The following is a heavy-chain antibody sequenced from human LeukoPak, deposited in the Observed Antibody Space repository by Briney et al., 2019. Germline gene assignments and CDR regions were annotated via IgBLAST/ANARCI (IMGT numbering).Heavy chain of an antibody. CDR2: ISSSIRYI. V-gene: IGHV3-21*01. D-gene: IGHD3-10*01. J-gene: IGHJ4*02. CDR3: ARARTDTGINFGELFYMEMGTPGYFDY. CDR1: RFSFSRYS. Sequence: VESLRLSCAHSRFSFSRYSMNWVRQAPEKGLEWVSSISSSIRYIYYAQSVNGQFTISIDNAKNSLYLQMNSLRAEDTAVYYCARARTDTGINFGELFYMEMGTPGYFDYWGEGTLVTVS.